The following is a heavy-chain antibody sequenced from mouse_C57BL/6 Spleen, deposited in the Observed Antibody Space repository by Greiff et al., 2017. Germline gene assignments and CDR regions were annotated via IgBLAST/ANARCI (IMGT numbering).Heavy chain of an antibody. CDR2: IDPSDSYT. Sequence: VQLQQPGAELVMPGASVKLSCKASGYTFTSYWMHWVKQRPGQGLEWIGEIDPSDSYTNYNQKFKGKSTLTVDKSSSTAYMQLSSLTSEDSAVYYCARFDYLAWFAYWGQGTLVTVSA. D-gene: IGHD5-5*01. V-gene: IGHV1-69*01. CDR3: ARFDYLAWFAY. J-gene: IGHJ3*01. CDR1: GYTFTSYW.